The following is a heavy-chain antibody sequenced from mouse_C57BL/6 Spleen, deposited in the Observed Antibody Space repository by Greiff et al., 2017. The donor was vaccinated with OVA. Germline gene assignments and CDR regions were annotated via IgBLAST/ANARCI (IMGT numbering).Heavy chain of an antibody. CDR2: ISYDGSN. D-gene: IGHD2-4*01. Sequence: EVKLQESGPGLVKPSQSLSLTCSVTGYSITSGYYWHWIRQFPGNKLEWMGYISYDGSNNYNPSLKNRISITRDTSKNQFFLKLNSVTTEDTATYYCAREELRLLYWYFDVWGTGTTVTVSS. J-gene: IGHJ1*03. CDR1: GYSITSGYY. CDR3: AREELRLLYWYFDV. V-gene: IGHV3-6*01.